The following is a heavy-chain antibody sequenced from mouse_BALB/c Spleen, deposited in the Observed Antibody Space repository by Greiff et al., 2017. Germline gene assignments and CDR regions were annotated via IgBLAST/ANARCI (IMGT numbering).Heavy chain of an antibody. V-gene: IGHV5-4*02. CDR3: ARENYGSSYGFAY. Sequence: EVKLVESGGGLVKPGGSLKLSCAASGFTFSDYYMYWVRQTPEKRLVWVATISDGGSYTYYPDSVKGRFTISRDNAKNNLYLQMSSLKSEDTAMYYCARENYGSSYGFAYWGQGTLVTVSA. D-gene: IGHD1-1*01. CDR1: GFTFSDYY. J-gene: IGHJ3*01. CDR2: ISDGGSYT.